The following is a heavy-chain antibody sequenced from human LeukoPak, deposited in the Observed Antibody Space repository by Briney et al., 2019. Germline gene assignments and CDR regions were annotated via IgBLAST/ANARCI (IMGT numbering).Heavy chain of an antibody. Sequence: GGSLRLSCAASGFTFSSYAMHWVRQAPGKGLEWVAVISYDGSNKYYADSVKGRFTISRDNAKNSLYLQMNSLRAEDTAVYYCARDRRYCSSTSCHNWFDPWGQGTLVTVSS. CDR1: GFTFSSYA. D-gene: IGHD2-2*01. CDR3: ARDRRYCSSTSCHNWFDP. V-gene: IGHV3-30*04. J-gene: IGHJ5*02. CDR2: ISYDGSNK.